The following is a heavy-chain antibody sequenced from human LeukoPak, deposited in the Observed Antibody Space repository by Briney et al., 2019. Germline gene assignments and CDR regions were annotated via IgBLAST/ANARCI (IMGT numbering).Heavy chain of an antibody. CDR2: TNIDGRDT. Sequence: GGSLRLSCAASGFTFSSYWMHWVRQAPGKGLVWVSRTNIDGRDTSYADSVKGRFTISRDNAKNTLYLQMNSLRAEDTAVYYCAREYYYDSSGVGYWGQGTLVTVSS. CDR1: GFTFSSYW. J-gene: IGHJ4*02. CDR3: AREYYYDSSGVGY. V-gene: IGHV3-74*01. D-gene: IGHD3-22*01.